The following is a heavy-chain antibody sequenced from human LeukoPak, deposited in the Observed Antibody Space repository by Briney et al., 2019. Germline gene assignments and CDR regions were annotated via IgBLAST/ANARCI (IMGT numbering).Heavy chain of an antibody. V-gene: IGHV4-61*10. D-gene: IGHD3-16*02. CDR2: IYYSGST. Sequence: PSQTLSLTCTVSGGSISSGSYYWRWIRQPAGKGLEWIGYIYYSGSTNYNPSLKSRVTISVDTSKNQFSLKLSSVTAADTAVYYCARVRLGELSLYTNWFDPWGQGTLVTVSS. CDR1: GGSISSGSYY. J-gene: IGHJ5*02. CDR3: ARVRLGELSLYTNWFDP.